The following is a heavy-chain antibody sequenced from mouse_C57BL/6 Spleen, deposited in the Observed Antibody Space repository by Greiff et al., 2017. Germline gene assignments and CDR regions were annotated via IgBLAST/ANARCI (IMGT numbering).Heavy chain of an antibody. D-gene: IGHD6-1*01. CDR1: GYTFTDSY. CDR2: INPYNGGT. Sequence: EVQLQESGPVLVKPGASVKMSCKASGYTFTDSYMNWVKQSHGKSLEWIGGINPYNGGTSYNQKFKGKATLTVDKSSSTAYMELNSLTSEDSAVYYCTRSGSYPGIDYWGTGTSVTVSS. J-gene: IGHJ4*01. CDR3: TRSGSYPGIDY. V-gene: IGHV1-19*01.